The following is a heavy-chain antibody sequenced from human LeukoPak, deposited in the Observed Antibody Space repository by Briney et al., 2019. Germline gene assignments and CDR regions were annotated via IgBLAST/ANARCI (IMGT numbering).Heavy chain of an antibody. CDR2: ISSSGSTI. Sequence: GGSLRLSCAASGFIFSDYYMSWIRQAPGKGLEWVSYISSSGSTIYYADSMKGRFTISRDNAKNSLYLQMNNLRAEDTAVYYCARGSHYYDSSGRPGRHFQHWGQGTLVTVSS. J-gene: IGHJ1*01. D-gene: IGHD3-22*01. V-gene: IGHV3-11*01. CDR1: GFIFSDYY. CDR3: ARGSHYYDSSGRPGRHFQH.